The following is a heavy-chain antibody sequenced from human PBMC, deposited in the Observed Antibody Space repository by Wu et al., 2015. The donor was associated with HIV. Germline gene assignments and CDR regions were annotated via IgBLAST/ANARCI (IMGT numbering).Heavy chain of an antibody. CDR2: IIPIFGTA. J-gene: IGHJ5*02. CDR1: GGSFSRYA. V-gene: IGHV1-69*12. D-gene: IGHD2-2*02. CDR3: ASELSDCSRTSCYKTFDP. Sequence: QVQLVQSGAEVKKPGSSVKVSCKASGGSFSRYAINWVRQAPGQGLEWMGGIIPIFGTANYVQKFQDRVTITADESTATAYMELNSLRSEDTAVYYCASELSDCSRTSCYKTFDPWGQGTLVTVSS.